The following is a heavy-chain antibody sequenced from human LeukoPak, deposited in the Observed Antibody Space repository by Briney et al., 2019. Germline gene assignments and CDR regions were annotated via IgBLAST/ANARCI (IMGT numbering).Heavy chain of an antibody. CDR2: ISSSSVYK. V-gene: IGHV3-21*01. Sequence: GGSLRLSCEASGFTFSDHGMNWVRRAPGKGLEWVSSISSSSVYKFDADSVKGRFTTSRDNAKNSLYLRMDSLRAEDTAVYYCARSSCGGNCYYLFDYWGQGTLVTVAS. CDR1: GFTFSDHG. CDR3: ARSSCGGNCYYLFDY. J-gene: IGHJ4*02. D-gene: IGHD2-15*01.